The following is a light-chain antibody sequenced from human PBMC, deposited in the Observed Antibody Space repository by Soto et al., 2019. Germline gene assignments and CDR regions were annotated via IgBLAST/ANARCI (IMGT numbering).Light chain of an antibody. J-gene: IGLJ2*01. CDR1: SGHSSYA. CDR3: QTWGTGIPPVV. V-gene: IGLV4-69*01. Sequence: QSVLTQSPSASASLGASVKLTCTLSSGHSSYAIAWYQQQPEKGPRYLMKLNSDGSHSKGDGIPDRFSGSSSGAERYLTISSLQSEDEADYYCQTWGTGIPPVVFGGGTKLTVL. CDR2: LNSDGSH.